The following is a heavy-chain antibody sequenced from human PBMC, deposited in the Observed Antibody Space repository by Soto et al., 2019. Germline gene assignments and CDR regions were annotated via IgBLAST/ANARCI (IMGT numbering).Heavy chain of an antibody. CDR1: GFTFGSYS. V-gene: IGHV3-23*01. D-gene: IGHD5-18*01. CDR3: AKEADLIGYYYGSCFDY. CDR2: ITGSGTST. J-gene: IGHJ4*02. Sequence: GGSLRLSCAASGFTFGSYSMHWVRQAPGKGLEWVSSITGSGTSTYYADSVKGRFTLSRGNSKNTLSLQMNSLRAEDTAVYYCAKEADLIGYYYGSCFDYWGQGTLVTVSS.